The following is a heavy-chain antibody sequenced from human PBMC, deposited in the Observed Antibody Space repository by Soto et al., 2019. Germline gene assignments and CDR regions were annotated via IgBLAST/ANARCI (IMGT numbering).Heavy chain of an antibody. CDR3: VRDLNGDFYY. D-gene: IGHD3-10*01. CDR2: INGYGHGA. V-gene: IGHV1-18*01. J-gene: IGHJ4*02. Sequence: QVQLVQSGAEVRQPGASVKVSCKASGYSFTTYGMSWVRQAPGQGLEYMGWINGYGHGAKYVQRFQGRFSMTTDTSTNTVYMDLSRLTSDDTAVYYCVRDLNGDFYYWGQGTVVIVSP. CDR1: GYSFTTYG.